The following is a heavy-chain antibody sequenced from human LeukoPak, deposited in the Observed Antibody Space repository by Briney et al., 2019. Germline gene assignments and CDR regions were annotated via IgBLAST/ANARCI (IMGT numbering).Heavy chain of an antibody. J-gene: IGHJ4*02. CDR2: IYSGGST. CDR3: ARAGWLQLALVY. Sequence: PGETLRLSCAASGFTFRNYALSWVRQAPGKGLEWGSVIYSGGSTYYADSVKGRFTISRDNSKNTLYLQMNSLRAEDTAVYYCARAGWLQLALVYWGQGTLVTVSS. CDR1: GFTFRNYA. V-gene: IGHV3-66*01. D-gene: IGHD5-24*01.